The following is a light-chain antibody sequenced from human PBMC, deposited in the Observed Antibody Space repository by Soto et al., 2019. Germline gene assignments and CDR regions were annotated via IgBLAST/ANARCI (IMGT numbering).Light chain of an antibody. CDR3: QQYGDSRA. J-gene: IGKJ1*01. CDR1: QTVRGNY. Sequence: DSVLTQSPGTLSLSPGEGATLSCRASQTVRGNYLAWYQQRPGQAPRLLIYGASNRATGIPDKFSGSGSGTDFTLTVSRLEHDDFAVYFCQQYGDSRACGQGTKVEIK. V-gene: IGKV3-20*01. CDR2: GAS.